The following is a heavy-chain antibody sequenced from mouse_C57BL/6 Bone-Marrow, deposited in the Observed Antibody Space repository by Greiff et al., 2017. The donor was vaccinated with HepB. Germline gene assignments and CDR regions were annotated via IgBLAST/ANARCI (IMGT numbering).Heavy chain of an antibody. J-gene: IGHJ3*01. CDR2: SRNKANDYTT. CDR1: GFTFSDFY. CDR3: ARDYPAWFAY. Sequence: EVQGVESGGGLVQSGRSLRLSCATSGFTFSDFYMEWVRQAPGKGLEWIAASRNKANDYTTEYSASVKGRFIVSRDTSQSILYLQMNALRAEDTAIYYCARDYPAWFAYWGQGTLVTVSA. V-gene: IGHV7-1*01.